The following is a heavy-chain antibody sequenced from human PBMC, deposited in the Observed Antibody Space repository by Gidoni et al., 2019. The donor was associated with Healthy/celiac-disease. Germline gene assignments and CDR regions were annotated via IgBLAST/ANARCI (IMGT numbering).Heavy chain of an antibody. V-gene: IGHV3-30-3*01. CDR1: GVILSSYA. CDR2: ISYDGNSK. D-gene: IGHD3-3*01. Sequence: QVQVVESGVGVVQRGSALRLSGSAYGVILSSYAMHWVRQAPGKGLDWVAVISYDGNSKYYADSVKGRFTISRDNSNNPLYLQMNTLRTYDTAVYYCARAGIVYDVRRLSYWGQGTLVTVSS. CDR3: ARAGIVYDVRRLSY. J-gene: IGHJ4*02.